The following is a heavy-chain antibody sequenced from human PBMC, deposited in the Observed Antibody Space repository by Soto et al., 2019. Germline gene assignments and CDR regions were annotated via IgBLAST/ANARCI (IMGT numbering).Heavy chain of an antibody. CDR1: GGSISSGGYY. CDR3: ARDVGRYFDWSRAGPYWFDP. J-gene: IGHJ5*02. CDR2: IYYSGST. Sequence: KPSETLSLTCTVSGGSISSGGYYWSWIRQHPGKGLEWIGYIYYSGSTYYNPSLKSRVTISVDTSKNQFSLKLSSVTAADTAVYYCARDVGRYFDWSRAGPYWFDPWGQGTLVTVSS. D-gene: IGHD3-9*01. V-gene: IGHV4-31*03.